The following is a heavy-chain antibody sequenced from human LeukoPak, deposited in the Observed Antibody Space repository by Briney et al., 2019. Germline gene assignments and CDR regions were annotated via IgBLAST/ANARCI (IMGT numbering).Heavy chain of an antibody. CDR2: IKEDGSEK. CDR3: ARERGSGSYGYYYYIDV. V-gene: IGHV3-7*01. J-gene: IGHJ6*03. Sequence: GGSLRLSCAASGFTFSSCWMSWVRQAPGKGLEWVANIKEDGSEKHYVDSVKGRFTISRDNTKNSLYLQMNSLRAEDTAMYYCARERGSGSYGYYYYIDVWGKGTTVTVSS. CDR1: GFTFSSCW. D-gene: IGHD3-10*01.